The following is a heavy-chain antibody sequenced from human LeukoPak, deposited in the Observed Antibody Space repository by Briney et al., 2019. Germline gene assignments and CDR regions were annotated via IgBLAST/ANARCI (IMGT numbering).Heavy chain of an antibody. CDR1: GYTFTGYY. V-gene: IGHV1-2*02. CDR3: ARESGYYASSGYGDYYGMDV. Sequence: ASVKVSCKASGYTFTGYYMHWVRQAPGQGLEWMGWINPNSGGTNYAQKFQGRVTMTRDTSISTAYMELSRLRSDDTAVNYCARESGYYASSGYGDYYGMDVWGQGTTVTVSS. J-gene: IGHJ6*02. CDR2: INPNSGGT. D-gene: IGHD3-22*01.